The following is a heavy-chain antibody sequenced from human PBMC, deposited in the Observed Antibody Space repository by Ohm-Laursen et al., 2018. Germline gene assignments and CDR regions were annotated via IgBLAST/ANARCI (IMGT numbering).Heavy chain of an antibody. J-gene: IGHJ6*02. CDR3: ARDPEGYYYYGMDV. CDR2: ISSSSSYI. CDR1: GFTFSSYS. V-gene: IGHV3-21*01. Sequence: SLRLSCAASGFTFSSYSMNWVRQAPGKGLEWVSSISSSSSYIYYADSVKGRFTISRDNAKNSLYLQMNSLRAVDTAVYYCARDPEGYYYYGMDVWGQGTTVTVSS.